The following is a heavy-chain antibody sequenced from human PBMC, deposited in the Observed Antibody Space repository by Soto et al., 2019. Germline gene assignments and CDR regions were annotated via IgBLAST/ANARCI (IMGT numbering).Heavy chain of an antibody. V-gene: IGHV3-30-3*01. CDR3: ARAYYGSGSYYCDS. CDR1: GFTFSRYA. Sequence: GGSLRLSCAASGFTFSRYAMHWVRQAPGKGLEWVAAISFDGNNKYYAGSVKGRFTISSDNSKDTLYLQMNSLRPEDTPVYYCARAYYGSGSYYCDSWGQGTLVTVSS. CDR2: ISFDGNNK. D-gene: IGHD3-10*01. J-gene: IGHJ4*02.